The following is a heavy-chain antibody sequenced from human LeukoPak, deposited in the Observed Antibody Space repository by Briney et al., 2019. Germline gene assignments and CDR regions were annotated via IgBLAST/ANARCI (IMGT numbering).Heavy chain of an antibody. CDR3: AKVRHDILTVACFDY. Sequence: VGFQRHSNAASGFTVSIYAMSWVRKKPGKGLEWVSAISGSGGSTYYADSVKGRFTISRDNSKNTLYLQMNSLRAEDTAVYYCAKVRHDILTVACFDYWGQGTLVTVSS. J-gene: IGHJ4*02. CDR1: GFTVSIYA. CDR2: ISGSGGST. D-gene: IGHD3-9*01. V-gene: IGHV3-23*01.